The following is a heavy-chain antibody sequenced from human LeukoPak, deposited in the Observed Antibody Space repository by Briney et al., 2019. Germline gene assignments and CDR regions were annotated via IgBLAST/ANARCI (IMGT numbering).Heavy chain of an antibody. D-gene: IGHD3-3*01. J-gene: IGHJ4*02. CDR1: GGSISSYY. Sequence: PETLSLTCTVSGGSISSYYWSWIRQPPGKGLEWIGYIYYSGSTNYNPSLKSRVTISVDTSKNQFSLKLSSVTAADTAVYYCARITFTIFGVVEDYWGQGTLVTVSS. CDR3: ARITFTIFGVVEDY. V-gene: IGHV4-59*01. CDR2: IYYSGST.